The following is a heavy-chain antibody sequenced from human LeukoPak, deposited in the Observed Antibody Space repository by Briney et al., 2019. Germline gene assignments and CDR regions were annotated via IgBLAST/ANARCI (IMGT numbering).Heavy chain of an antibody. CDR1: GGSISSDNYF. J-gene: IGHJ3*02. Sequence: QTLSLTCTVSGGSISSDNYFWSWIRHHPEKGLEWVWYIFYSGTAYYNPSLKSRVTISVDTSKNQFSLKLNSVIAADTAVYYCAREVNEPASTDAFDIWGQGTMVTVSS. D-gene: IGHD6-13*01. CDR2: IFYSGTA. V-gene: IGHV4-31*03. CDR3: AREVNEPASTDAFDI.